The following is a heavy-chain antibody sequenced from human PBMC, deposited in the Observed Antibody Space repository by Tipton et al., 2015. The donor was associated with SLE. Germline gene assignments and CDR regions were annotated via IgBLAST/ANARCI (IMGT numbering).Heavy chain of an antibody. CDR3: AGATRGGYFDY. V-gene: IGHV4-30-2*01. CDR2: IYSGGTT. J-gene: IGHJ4*02. D-gene: IGHD2-2*01. CDR1: GDSLSSSSDS. Sequence: TLSLTCTVSGDSLSSSSDSWSWIRQPPGQDLEFLGYIYSGGTTFYKPSLKSRVTLSIETSKNQFSLNLTSVTAADTAVYYCAGATRGGYFDYWSQGTLVTVSS.